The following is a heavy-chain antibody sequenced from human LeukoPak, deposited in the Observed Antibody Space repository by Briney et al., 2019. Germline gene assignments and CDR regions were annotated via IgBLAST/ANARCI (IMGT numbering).Heavy chain of an antibody. CDR3: ARDPPREYCSGGSCYSYFDY. D-gene: IGHD2-15*01. V-gene: IGHV4-39*07. CDR2: IYHSGST. J-gene: IGHJ4*02. CDR1: GGSISSSSYY. Sequence: SETLSLTCTVSGGSISSSSYYWGWIRQPPGKGLEWIGSIYHSGSTYYNPSLKSRVTISVDTSKNQFSLKLSSVTAADTAVYYCARDPPREYCSGGSCYSYFDYWGQGTLVTVSS.